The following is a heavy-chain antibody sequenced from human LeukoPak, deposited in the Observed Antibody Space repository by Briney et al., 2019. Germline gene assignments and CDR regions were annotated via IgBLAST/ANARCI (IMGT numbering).Heavy chain of an antibody. CDR1: EFTFSTYW. J-gene: IGHJ4*02. V-gene: IGHV3-74*01. Sequence: SGGSLRLSCAASEFTFSTYWMHWVRQAPGKGLVWVSRISTDERTTAYADPVKGRFTISRDNAKNTLYLQMNSLRAEDTVVYYCARQGSHKPIDYWGQGALVTVSS. CDR2: ISTDERTT. D-gene: IGHD1-14*01. CDR3: ARQGSHKPIDY.